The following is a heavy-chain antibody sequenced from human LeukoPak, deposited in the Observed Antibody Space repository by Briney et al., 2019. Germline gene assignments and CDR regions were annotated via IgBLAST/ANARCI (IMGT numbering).Heavy chain of an antibody. D-gene: IGHD3-10*01. J-gene: IGHJ4*02. CDR3: ARDNTYYYGSGSYYHHGYFDY. Sequence: GGSLRLSCAASGFTFSSYWMSWARQAPGKGLEWVANIKQDGSEKYYVDSVKGRFTISRDNAKNSLYLQMNSLRAEDTAVYYCARDNTYYYGSGSYYHHGYFDYWGQGTLVTVSP. CDR2: IKQDGSEK. CDR1: GFTFSSYW. V-gene: IGHV3-7*01.